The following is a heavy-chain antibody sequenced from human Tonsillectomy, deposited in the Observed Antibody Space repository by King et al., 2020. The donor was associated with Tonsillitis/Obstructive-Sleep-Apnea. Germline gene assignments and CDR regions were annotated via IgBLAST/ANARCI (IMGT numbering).Heavy chain of an antibody. CDR2: INPSGGIT. J-gene: IGHJ4*02. CDR3: ARGAPSDYDFWSGYYFY. Sequence: QLVQSGAEVKKPGASVKVSCKASGYTFTTYYIHWVRQAPGKGLEWVGIINPSGGITSYAHNFQGRVTMTRDTSTSTVYMDLSSLRSEDTAVYYCARGAPSDYDFWSGYYFYWGQGTLVTVSS. CDR1: GYTFTTYY. V-gene: IGHV1-46*01. D-gene: IGHD3-3*01.